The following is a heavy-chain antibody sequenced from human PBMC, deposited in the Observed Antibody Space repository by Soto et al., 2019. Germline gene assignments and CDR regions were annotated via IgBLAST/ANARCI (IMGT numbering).Heavy chain of an antibody. J-gene: IGHJ4*02. CDR1: GFTFSSYG. D-gene: IGHD6-13*01. V-gene: IGHV3-30*18. CDR3: AKGHSSSWYYFDY. CDR2: ISYDGSNK. Sequence: QVQLVESGGGVVQPGRSLRLSCAASGFTFSSYGMHWVRQAPGKGLEWVAVISYDGSNKYYADSVKGRFTISRDNSKNALYLQMNSLRAEDTAVYYCAKGHSSSWYYFDYWGQGTLVTVSS.